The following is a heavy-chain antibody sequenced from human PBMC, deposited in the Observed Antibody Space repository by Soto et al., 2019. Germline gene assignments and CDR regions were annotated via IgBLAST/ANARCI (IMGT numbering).Heavy chain of an antibody. CDR1: GFTFSSYG. D-gene: IGHD3-22*01. Sequence: QVQLVESGGGVVQPGRSLRLSCAASGFTFSSYGMHWVRQAPGKGLEWVAVISYDGSNKYYADSVKGRFTISRDNSKNTLYLQMNSLRAEDTAVYYCAKTYDSSLLYDYWGQGTLVTVSS. V-gene: IGHV3-30*18. CDR2: ISYDGSNK. J-gene: IGHJ4*02. CDR3: AKTYDSSLLYDY.